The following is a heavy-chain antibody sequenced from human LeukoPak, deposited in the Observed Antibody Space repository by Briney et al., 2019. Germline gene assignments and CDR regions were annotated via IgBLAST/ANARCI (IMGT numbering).Heavy chain of an antibody. CDR2: ISSSSSYI. CDR3: AGGVAVDTGVDY. D-gene: IGHD5-18*01. J-gene: IGHJ4*02. V-gene: IGHV3-21*01. Sequence: GGSLRLSCAASGFTFSSYSMNWVRQAPGKGLEWVSSISSSSSYIYYADSVKGRFTISRDNAKHSLYLQMNSLRAEDTAVYYCAGGVAVDTGVDYWGQGTLVTVSS. CDR1: GFTFSSYS.